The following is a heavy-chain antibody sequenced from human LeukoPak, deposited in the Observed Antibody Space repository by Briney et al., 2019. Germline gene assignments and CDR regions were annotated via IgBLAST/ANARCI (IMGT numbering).Heavy chain of an antibody. CDR2: IGNDGSNE. J-gene: IGHJ3*02. CDR1: GFIFNNYG. D-gene: IGHD6-13*01. V-gene: IGHV3-30*02. Sequence: PGGSLRLSCAASGFIFNNYGMHWVRQAPGKGLEWVSFIGNDGSNEHYADSVKGRFTISRDNSKNTLYLQMNSLRAEDTAVYYCAKSEGSSWYWDAFEIWGQGTMVTVSS. CDR3: AKSEGSSWYWDAFEI.